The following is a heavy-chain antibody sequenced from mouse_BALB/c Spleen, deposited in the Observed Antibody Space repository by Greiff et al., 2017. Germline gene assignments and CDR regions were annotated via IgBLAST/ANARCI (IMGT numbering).Heavy chain of an antibody. V-gene: IGHV7-3*02. CDR3: ARDNWDWYFDV. CDR1: GFTFTDYY. Sequence: EVQVVESGGGLVQPGGSLRLSCATSGFTFTDYYMSWVRQPPGKALEWLGFIRNKANGYTTEYSASVKGRFTISRDNSKSILYLQMNTLRAEDSATYYCARDNWDWYFDVWGAGTTVTVSS. CDR2: IRNKANGYTT. J-gene: IGHJ1*01. D-gene: IGHD4-1*01.